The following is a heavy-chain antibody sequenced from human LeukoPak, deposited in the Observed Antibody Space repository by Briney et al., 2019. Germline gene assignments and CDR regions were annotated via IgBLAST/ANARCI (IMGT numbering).Heavy chain of an antibody. J-gene: IGHJ3*02. D-gene: IGHD2-15*01. CDR2: INPSGGST. CDR3: ARDGGGGTKSGYDAFDI. Sequence: GASVKVSCKASGYTFTSYYMHWVRQAPGQGLEWMGIINPSGGSTSYAQKFQGRVTMTRDTSTSTVYTELSSLRSEDTAVYYCARDGGGGTKSGYDAFDIWGQGAMVTVSS. CDR1: GYTFTSYY. V-gene: IGHV1-46*01.